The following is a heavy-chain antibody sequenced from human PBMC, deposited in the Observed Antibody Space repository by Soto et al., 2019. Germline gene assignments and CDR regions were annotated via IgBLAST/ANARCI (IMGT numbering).Heavy chain of an antibody. CDR1: GFDFGDYS. J-gene: IGHJ4*02. D-gene: IGHD5-12*01. CDR2: ISFSSQTI. V-gene: IGHV3-48*01. Sequence: GGSLRLSCAASGFDFGDYSFQWVRHAPGKGLEWISYISFSSQTIYYADSVKGRFTVSRDNAKKSLYLQMNTLRVEDTAVYYCARASSGYDLGDDFWGQGTLVTVSS. CDR3: ARASSGYDLGDDF.